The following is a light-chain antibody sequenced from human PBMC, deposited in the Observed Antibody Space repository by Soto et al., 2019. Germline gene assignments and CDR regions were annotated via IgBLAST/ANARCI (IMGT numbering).Light chain of an antibody. CDR1: QSISSW. CDR2: VAS. CDR3: QQYNSYWT. V-gene: IGKV1-5*01. J-gene: IGKJ1*01. Sequence: DIQMTQSPSTLSASVGDRVTITCRASQSISSWLAWYQQKPGKAPKLLIYVASSLESGVPSRFSGSGPGTEFTLTISSLQPDDFATYYCQQYNSYWTFGQGTKVEIK.